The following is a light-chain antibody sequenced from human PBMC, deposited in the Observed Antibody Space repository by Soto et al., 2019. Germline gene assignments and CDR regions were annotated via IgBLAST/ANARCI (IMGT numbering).Light chain of an antibody. CDR3: MQGALWPYT. CDR1: QSLVSSDENTF. Sequence: VMPQSPVSLPVTLGQPASISCRSSQSLVSSDENTFLSWYHQRPGQSPRRLIYKVSNRDSGVRARVVGSGLGAYFTLKISRVEAEDLGVYYCMQGALWPYTFGQGTKLEI. V-gene: IGKV2-30*01. J-gene: IGKJ2*01. CDR2: KVS.